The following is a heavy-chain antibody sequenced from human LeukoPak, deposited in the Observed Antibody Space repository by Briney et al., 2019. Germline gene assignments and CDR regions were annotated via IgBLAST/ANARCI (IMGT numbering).Heavy chain of an antibody. CDR2: ISAYNGHT. Sequence: ASVKVSCKASGYTFTSNGISWVRQAPGQGLEWMGWISAYNGHTNYAQKLQGRVTMTTDTSTSTAYMELRSLRSDDTAVYYCARAEWWELPRYAFDIWGQGTMVTVSS. CDR1: GYTFTSNG. CDR3: ARAEWWELPRYAFDI. D-gene: IGHD1-26*01. V-gene: IGHV1-18*01. J-gene: IGHJ3*02.